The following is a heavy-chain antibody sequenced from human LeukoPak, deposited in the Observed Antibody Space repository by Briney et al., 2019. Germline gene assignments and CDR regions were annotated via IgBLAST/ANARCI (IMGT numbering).Heavy chain of an antibody. CDR3: ARGNYYDSSGYWGPKYYFDY. V-gene: IGHV6-1*01. CDR1: GDSVSSNSAA. CDR2: TYYRSKWYN. Sequence: SQTLSLTCAISGDSVSSNSAAWNWIRQSPSRGLEWLGRTYYRSKWYNDYAVSVKSRITINPDTSKNQFSLQLNSVTPKDTAVYYCARGNYYDSSGYWGPKYYFDYWGQGTLVTVSS. J-gene: IGHJ4*02. D-gene: IGHD3-22*01.